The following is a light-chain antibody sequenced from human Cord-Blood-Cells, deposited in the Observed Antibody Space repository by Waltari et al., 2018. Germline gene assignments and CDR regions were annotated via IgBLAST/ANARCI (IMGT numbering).Light chain of an antibody. CDR2: EGS. CDR3: CSYAGSSTYV. V-gene: IGLV2-23*01. J-gene: IGLJ1*01. CDR1: SSDVRRYNL. Sequence: QSALTQPASVSGSPGQSITISCTGTSSDVRRYNLVSWYQQHPGKAPKLMIYEGSKRPSGVSNRFSGSKSGNTASLTISGLQAEDEADYYCCSYAGSSTYVFGTGTKVTVL.